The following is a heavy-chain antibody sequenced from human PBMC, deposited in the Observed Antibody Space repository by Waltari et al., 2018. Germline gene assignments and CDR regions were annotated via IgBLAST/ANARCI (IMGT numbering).Heavy chain of an antibody. CDR2: INPNRGGP. CDR1: GYTFTGHY. J-gene: IGHJ4*02. V-gene: IGHV1-2*06. CDR3: ASLLPAAGTAY. D-gene: IGHD6-13*01. Sequence: QVQLVRSGAAVHKPGASVKVSCQASGYTFTGHYMHWGPQAPGQGLEGMGRINPNRGGPNYAQKFQGRVTMTRDTCISTAYMELSRLRSDDTAVYYCASLLPAAGTAYWGQGNLVTVSS.